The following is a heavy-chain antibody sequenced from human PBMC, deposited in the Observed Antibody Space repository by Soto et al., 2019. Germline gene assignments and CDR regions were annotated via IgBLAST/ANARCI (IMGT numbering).Heavy chain of an antibody. D-gene: IGHD4-17*01. CDR1: GGTFSSYT. J-gene: IGHJ5*02. CDR3: ARGPRDYGDNWFDP. Sequence: QVQLVQSGAEVKKPGSSVKVSCKASGGTFSSYTISWVRQAPGQGLEWMGRIIPILGIANYAQKFRGRVTITADKSTSTAYMELSSLRSEDTAVYYCARGPRDYGDNWFDPWGQGTLVTVSS. V-gene: IGHV1-69*02. CDR2: IIPILGIA.